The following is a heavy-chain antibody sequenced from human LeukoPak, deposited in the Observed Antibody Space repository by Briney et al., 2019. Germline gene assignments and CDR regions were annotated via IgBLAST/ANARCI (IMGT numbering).Heavy chain of an antibody. J-gene: IGHJ4*02. Sequence: GGSLRLSCAASGFTFSSYSMNWVRQAPGKGLEWVSYISSSSSAIYYADSVKGRFTISRDNAKNSLYLQMNSLRAEDTAVYYYARDLGVSAYCGGDCYSGYWGQGTLVTVSS. V-gene: IGHV3-21*05. CDR2: ISSSSSAI. D-gene: IGHD2-21*02. CDR3: ARDLGVSAYCGGDCYSGY. CDR1: GFTFSSYS.